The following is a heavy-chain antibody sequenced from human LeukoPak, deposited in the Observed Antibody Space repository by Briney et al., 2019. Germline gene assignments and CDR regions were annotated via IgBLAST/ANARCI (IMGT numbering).Heavy chain of an antibody. CDR3: GMSGDRVPLQDDVFDA. CDR1: GYSFTSYC. D-gene: IGHD1-26*01. CDR2: IYPGDSGP. V-gene: IGHV5-51*01. J-gene: IGHJ3*01. Sequence: PGESLKISCKVSGYSFTSYCIGWVRQMPGKGLEWMGSIYPGDSGPTYTPSFQGQVTISVDKSINTAYLQWSSLQASDTAMYYCGMSGDRVPLQDDVFDAWGQGTMVTVST.